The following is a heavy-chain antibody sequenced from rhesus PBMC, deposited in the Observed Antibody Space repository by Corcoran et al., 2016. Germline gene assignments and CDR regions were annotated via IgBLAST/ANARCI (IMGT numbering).Heavy chain of an antibody. V-gene: IGHV1-198*02. J-gene: IGHJ6*01. D-gene: IGHD3-3*01. CDR2: SIPLVGVT. CDR3: ARVPVGVLQFLEWLPNYGLDS. Sequence: QVQLVQSGAEVKKPGASVKVSCKASGFTFGSYAISWVRQAPGQGLEWMGVSIPLVGVTNYAEKFQGRVPITADTSTSPAYMELGSLRSEDTAVYYCARVPVGVLQFLEWLPNYGLDSWGQGVVVTVSS. CDR1: GFTFGSYA.